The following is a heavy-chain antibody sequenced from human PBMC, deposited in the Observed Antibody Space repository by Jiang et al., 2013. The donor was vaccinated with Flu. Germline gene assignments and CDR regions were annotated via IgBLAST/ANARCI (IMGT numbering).Heavy chain of an antibody. CDR3: AKDGGLESDSSLYYFDY. Sequence: RSLRLSCAASGFTFSSYAMHWVRQAPGKGLEWVAVISYDGSNKYYADSVKGRFTISRDNSKNTLYLQMNSLRAEDTAVYYCAKDGGLESDSSLYYFDYWGQGTLVTVSS. V-gene: IGHV3-30-3*01. D-gene: IGHD1-1*01. CDR1: GFTFSSYA. CDR2: ISYDGSNK. J-gene: IGHJ4*02.